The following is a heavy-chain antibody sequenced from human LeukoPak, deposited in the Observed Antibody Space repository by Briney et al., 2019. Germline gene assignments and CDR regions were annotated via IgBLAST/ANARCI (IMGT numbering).Heavy chain of an antibody. CDR3: AGGGYHYGPNDY. CDR1: GGSISSYY. CDR2: IYYSGST. V-gene: IGHV4-59*08. J-gene: IGHJ4*02. Sequence: SETLSLTCTVSGGSISSYYWSWIRQPPGKGPEWIGYIYYSGSTNYNPSLKSRVTISVDTSKNQFSLKLSSVTAADTAVYYCAGGGYHYGPNDYWGQGTLVNGS. D-gene: IGHD5-18*01.